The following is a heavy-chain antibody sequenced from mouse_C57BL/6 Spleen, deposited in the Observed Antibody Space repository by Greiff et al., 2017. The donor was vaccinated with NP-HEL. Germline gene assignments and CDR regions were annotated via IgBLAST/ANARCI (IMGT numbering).Heavy chain of an antibody. D-gene: IGHD2-2*01. CDR1: GYTFTSYW. CDR3: ARGGYDDWYFDV. CDR2: IDPSDSET. J-gene: IGHJ1*03. V-gene: IGHV1-52*01. Sequence: QVQLQQPGAELVRPGSSVKLSCKASGYTFTSYWMHWVKQRPIQGLEWIGNIDPSDSETHYNQKFKDKATLTVDKSSSTAYMQLSSLTSEDSAVYYCARGGYDDWYFDVWGTGTTVTVSS.